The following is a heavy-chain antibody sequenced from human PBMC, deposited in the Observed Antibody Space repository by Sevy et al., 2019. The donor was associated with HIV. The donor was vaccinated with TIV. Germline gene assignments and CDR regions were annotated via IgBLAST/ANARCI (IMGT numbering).Heavy chain of an antibody. Sequence: ASVKVSGKASGYTFTGYYMHWVRQAPGQGLEWMGWINPNSGGTNYAQKFQGRVTMTRDTSISTAYMELSRLRSDDTAVYYCARGYCSSTSCYAYYYGMDVWGQGTTVTVSS. D-gene: IGHD2-2*01. CDR1: GYTFTGYY. J-gene: IGHJ6*02. CDR2: INPNSGGT. V-gene: IGHV1-2*02. CDR3: ARGYCSSTSCYAYYYGMDV.